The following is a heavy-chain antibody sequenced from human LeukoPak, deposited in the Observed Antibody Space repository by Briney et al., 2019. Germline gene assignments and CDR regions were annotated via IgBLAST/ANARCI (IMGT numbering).Heavy chain of an antibody. Sequence: GGSLRLSCAASGFGFGSYNMYWVRQAPGKGLEWATLISFDGNDKKYADSVKGRFTVSRDNSRNTLFLQMNSLRPEDTAVYYCARVYGSEIDYWGQGTLVTVSS. CDR2: ISFDGNDK. CDR3: ARVYGSEIDY. CDR1: GFGFGSYN. D-gene: IGHD3-10*01. J-gene: IGHJ4*02. V-gene: IGHV3-30*03.